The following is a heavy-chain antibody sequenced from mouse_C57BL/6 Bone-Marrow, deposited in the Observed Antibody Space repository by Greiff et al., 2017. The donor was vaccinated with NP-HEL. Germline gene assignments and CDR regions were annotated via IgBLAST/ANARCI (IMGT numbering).Heavy chain of an antibody. Sequence: VKLQQPGAELVMPGASVKLSCKASGYTFTSYWMHWVKQRPGQGLEWIGEIDPSDSYTNYNQKFKGKSTLTVDKSSSTAYMQLSSLTSEDSAVYYCARKGYGYFDVWGTGTTVTVSS. CDR3: ARKGYGYFDV. J-gene: IGHJ1*03. V-gene: IGHV1-69*01. CDR2: IDPSDSYT. CDR1: GYTFTSYW.